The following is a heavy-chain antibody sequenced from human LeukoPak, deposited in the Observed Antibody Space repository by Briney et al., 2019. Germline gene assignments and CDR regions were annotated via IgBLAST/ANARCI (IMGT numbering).Heavy chain of an antibody. CDR1: GFTFSSYA. CDR2: ISGSGGTGSGGST. D-gene: IGHD3-3*01. J-gene: IGHJ4*02. Sequence: GGSLRLSCAASGFTFSSYAMNWVRQAPGKGLEWVSGISGSGGTGSGGSTYYADSVKGRFTISRDNSKKTLYLQMNSLRAEDTAVYYCAKEDWSGYYNFDYWGQGTLVTVSS. V-gene: IGHV3-23*01. CDR3: AKEDWSGYYNFDY.